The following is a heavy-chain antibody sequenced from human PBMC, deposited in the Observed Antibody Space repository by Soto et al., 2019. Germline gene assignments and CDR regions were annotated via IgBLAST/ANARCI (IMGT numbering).Heavy chain of an antibody. CDR1: GGSVSSGSYY. CDR3: AREVGSTRRKDY. D-gene: IGHD1-26*01. CDR2: IYYSGST. V-gene: IGHV4-61*01. Sequence: PSETLSLTCTVSGGSVSSGSYYWNWIRQPPGKGLEWIGHIYYSGSTKYNPSLKSRVTISVDTSKNQFSLKMSTVTAADTAVYYCAREVGSTRRKDYWGQGTLVTFSS. J-gene: IGHJ4*02.